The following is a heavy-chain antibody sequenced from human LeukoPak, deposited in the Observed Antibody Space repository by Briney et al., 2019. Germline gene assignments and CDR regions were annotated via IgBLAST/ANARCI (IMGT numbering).Heavy chain of an antibody. J-gene: IGHJ4*02. Sequence: GASVKVSCKASGYTFTGYGISWVRQAPGQGLEWMGWISAYNGNTNNAQKLQGRVTMTTDTTTSTAYMELRSLRSDDTAVYCCARAYYSPFDYWGQGTLVTVSS. CDR2: ISAYNGNT. CDR3: ARAYYSPFDY. CDR1: GYTFTGYG. V-gene: IGHV1-18*01. D-gene: IGHD1-26*01.